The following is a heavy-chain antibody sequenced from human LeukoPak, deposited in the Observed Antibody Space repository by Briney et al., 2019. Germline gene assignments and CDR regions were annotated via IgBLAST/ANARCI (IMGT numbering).Heavy chain of an antibody. CDR3: ARAGGKYYHAEYFHH. V-gene: IGHV3-21*01. CDR2: ISSGSSYI. D-gene: IGHD3-22*01. Sequence: GGSLRLSCAASGFTFSSYSMNWVRQAPGKGLEWVSSISSGSSYIYYADSVKGRFTISRDNSKNTLYLQMNSLRTEDTAVYYCARAGGKYYHAEYFHHWGQGTLVTVSS. CDR1: GFTFSSYS. J-gene: IGHJ1*01.